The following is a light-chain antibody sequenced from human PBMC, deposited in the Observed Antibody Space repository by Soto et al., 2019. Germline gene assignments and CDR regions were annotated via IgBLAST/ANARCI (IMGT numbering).Light chain of an antibody. V-gene: IGKV3-15*01. CDR1: QSVRSD. CDR2: DTS. CDR3: QPYNNWPLT. Sequence: ETVMTQSPATLSVSPGERVTLSCRASQSVRSDLAWYQHKPGQTPRLLIYDTSTRATGVPTRFSGSRSGAEFTLTINSLQSEDFAVYYCQPYNNWPLTFGGGTKVDIK. J-gene: IGKJ4*01.